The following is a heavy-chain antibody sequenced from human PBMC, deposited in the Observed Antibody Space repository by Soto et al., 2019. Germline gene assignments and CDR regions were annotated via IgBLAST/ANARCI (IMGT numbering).Heavy chain of an antibody. J-gene: IGHJ6*02. CDR1: GGTLLSYT. Sequence: QVQLVQSGAEVKKPGSSVKVSCKASGGTLLSYTISWVRQAPGQGLEWMGGIIPMFGIANYAQKFLGRVTITADEYTGAAYMEMRSRRSAETAVDYCARREGDTAVENVWGQGTMVTVSS. CDR3: ARREGDTAVENV. V-gene: IGHV1-69*01. CDR2: IIPMFGIA. D-gene: IGHD1-26*01.